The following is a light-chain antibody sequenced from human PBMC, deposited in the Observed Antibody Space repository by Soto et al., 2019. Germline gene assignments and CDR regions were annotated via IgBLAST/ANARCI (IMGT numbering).Light chain of an antibody. Sequence: QSALTQPASVSGSPGQSITISCTGTSSDVGYYNYVSWYQQHPGKAPQLMIYDVSHRPSGVSNRFSASKSGNTASLTISGLQAEDEADYYCSAYTTSSSLYVFGTGTKVTVL. J-gene: IGLJ1*01. V-gene: IGLV2-14*01. CDR2: DVS. CDR3: SAYTTSSSLYV. CDR1: SSDVGYYNY.